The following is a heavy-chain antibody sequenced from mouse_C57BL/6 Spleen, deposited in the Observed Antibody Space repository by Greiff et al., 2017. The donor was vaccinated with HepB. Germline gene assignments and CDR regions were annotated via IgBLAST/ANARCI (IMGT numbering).Heavy chain of an antibody. CDR2: INPSSGYT. J-gene: IGHJ1*03. CDR1: GYTFTSYT. Sequence: QVQLKESGAELARPGASVKMSCKASGYTFTSYTMHWVKQRPGQGLEWIGYINPSSGYTKYNQKFKDKATLTADKSSSTAYMQLSSLTSEDSAVYYCAREGRVTTVVARGYFDVWGTGTTVTVSS. V-gene: IGHV1-4*01. CDR3: AREGRVTTVVARGYFDV. D-gene: IGHD1-1*01.